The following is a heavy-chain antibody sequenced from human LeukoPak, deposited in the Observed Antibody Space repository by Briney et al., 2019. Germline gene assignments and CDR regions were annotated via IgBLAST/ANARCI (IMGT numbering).Heavy chain of an antibody. CDR1: GDSISSDSYN. CDR3: ARDTYKYDSSGYYYYYYGMDV. J-gene: IGHJ6*02. D-gene: IGHD3-22*01. CDR2: IHISGST. Sequence: SQTLSLTCTVSGDSISSDSYNWSWIRQPAGRGLEWIGRIHISGSTNHNPSLKSRVTLSVDTSKNQFSLKLSSVTAADTAVYYCARDTYKYDSSGYYYYYYGMDVWGQGTTVTVSS. V-gene: IGHV4-61*02.